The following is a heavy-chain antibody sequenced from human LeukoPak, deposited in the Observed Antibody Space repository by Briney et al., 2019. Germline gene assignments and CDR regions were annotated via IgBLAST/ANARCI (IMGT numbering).Heavy chain of an antibody. J-gene: IGHJ4*02. CDR1: GGSMSSYY. CDR2: IYKSGGT. Sequence: SETLSLTCTVSGGSMSSYYWSWIRQPPGEGLEWIGYIYKSGGTNYNPSVRSRVSISLDTSKNQFSLKLSSVTAADTAVYFCARRYSSGWSPTFWGQGILVTVST. CDR3: ARRYSSGWSPTF. V-gene: IGHV4-59*01. D-gene: IGHD6-19*01.